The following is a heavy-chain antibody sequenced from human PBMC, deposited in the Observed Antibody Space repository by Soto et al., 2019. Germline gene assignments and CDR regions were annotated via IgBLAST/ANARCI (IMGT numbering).Heavy chain of an antibody. CDR1: GFTFSSYG. Sequence: GGSLGLSCAASGFTFSSYGMHWVRQAPGKGLEWVAVIWYDGSNKYYADSVKGRFTISRDNSKNTLYLQMNSLRAEDTAVYYCARVGSEYDFWSGLPYGMDVWGQGTTVTVSS. V-gene: IGHV3-33*01. D-gene: IGHD3-3*01. CDR3: ARVGSEYDFWSGLPYGMDV. CDR2: IWYDGSNK. J-gene: IGHJ6*02.